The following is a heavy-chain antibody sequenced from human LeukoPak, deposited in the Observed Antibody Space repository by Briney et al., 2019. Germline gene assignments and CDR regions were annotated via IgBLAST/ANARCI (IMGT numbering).Heavy chain of an antibody. V-gene: IGHV1-24*01. Sequence: ASVKVSCKVSGYTLAELSMHWVRQAPGKGLEWMGGFDPEDGETIYAQKFQGRVTMTEDTSTDTAYMELSSLRSEDTAVYYCATDLNSGSYPGYWGQGTLVTVSS. CDR3: ATDLNSGSYPGY. D-gene: IGHD1-26*01. J-gene: IGHJ4*02. CDR2: FDPEDGET. CDR1: GYTLAELS.